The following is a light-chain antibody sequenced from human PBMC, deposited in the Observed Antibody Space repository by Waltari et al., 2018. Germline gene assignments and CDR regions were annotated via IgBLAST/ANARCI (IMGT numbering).Light chain of an antibody. CDR2: MAS. Sequence: DIQMTQSPSTLSASVGDRVTISCRASQSVGSWLAWYQQKPGNAPKLLVQMASSLESGVPSRFSGSGSGTEFTLTISSLQPDDFATYSCQQYSSFSTFGQGTKLDI. V-gene: IGKV1-5*03. J-gene: IGKJ2*01. CDR1: QSVGSW. CDR3: QQYSSFST.